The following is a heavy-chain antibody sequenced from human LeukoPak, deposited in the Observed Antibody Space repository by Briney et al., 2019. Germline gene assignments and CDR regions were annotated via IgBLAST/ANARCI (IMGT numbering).Heavy chain of an antibody. V-gene: IGHV1-2*02. J-gene: IGHJ4*02. CDR3: ARESNRDGYNDY. D-gene: IGHD5-24*01. Sequence: GASVKVSCKASGYTFTGCYMHWVRRAPGQGLEWMGWINPNSGGTNYAQKFQGRVTMTRDTSISTAYMELSRLRSDDTAVYYCARESNRDGYNDYWGQGTLVTVSS. CDR2: INPNSGGT. CDR1: GYTFTGCY.